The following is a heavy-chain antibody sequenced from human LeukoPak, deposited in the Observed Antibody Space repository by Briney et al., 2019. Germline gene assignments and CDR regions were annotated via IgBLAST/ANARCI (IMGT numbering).Heavy chain of an antibody. V-gene: IGHV1-18*04. CDR2: ISAYNANT. D-gene: IGHD3-9*01. CDR1: GYTFPNYG. Sequence: GASVQVSCQASGYTFPNYGITWVRQAPGQGREWMGWISAYNANTNYAQKFQGRVTITTDTSSSTVYMELRSLRSDDTAIYYCARTDYDILTGARMDVWGKGTTVTVSS. J-gene: IGHJ6*04. CDR3: ARTDYDILTGARMDV.